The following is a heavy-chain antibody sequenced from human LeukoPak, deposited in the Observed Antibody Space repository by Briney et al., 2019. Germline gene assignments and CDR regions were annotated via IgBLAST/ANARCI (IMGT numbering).Heavy chain of an antibody. CDR3: ARLDYYYYYMDV. Sequence: PSETLSLTCSVSGYSISSAYYWGWIRQPPGKGLEWIGTMYHSGSTNYNPSLKSRVTISVDTSKNQFSLKLSSVTAADTAMYYCARLDYYYYYMDVWGKGTTVTVSS. CDR1: GYSISSAYY. CDR2: MYHSGST. V-gene: IGHV4-38-2*02. J-gene: IGHJ6*03.